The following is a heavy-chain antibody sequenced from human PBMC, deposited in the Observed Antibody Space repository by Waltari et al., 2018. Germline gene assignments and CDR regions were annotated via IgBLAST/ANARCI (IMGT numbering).Heavy chain of an antibody. J-gene: IGHJ4*02. Sequence: QVQLQQWGAGLMKPSETLSLTCGVTAGSLSGYSWAWIRLSPGKGLEWIGEINYSGETDYNPSLKSRVTMTIDTSNNHLSLRLTSVTASDTAIYYCARGSIGSNPLDYWGQGTLVTVSS. V-gene: IGHV4-34*02. CDR2: INYSGET. CDR3: ARGSIGSNPLDY. CDR1: AGSLSGYS. D-gene: IGHD2-2*03.